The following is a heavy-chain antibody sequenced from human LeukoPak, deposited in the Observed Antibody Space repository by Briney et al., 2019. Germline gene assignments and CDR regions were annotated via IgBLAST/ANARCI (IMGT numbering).Heavy chain of an antibody. CDR2: ISAYNAKT. CDR1: GYTFTDYG. J-gene: IGHJ4*02. V-gene: IGHV1-18*01. D-gene: IGHD6-19*01. CDR3: ARDEGGSGWRFDY. Sequence: ASVKVSCKASGYTFTDYGFSWVRQAPGQGLEWMGWISAYNAKTNYAQRLQGRVTMTTDTSTTTAYMELRSLRSDDTAVYYCARDEGGSGWRFDYWGQGTLVTASS.